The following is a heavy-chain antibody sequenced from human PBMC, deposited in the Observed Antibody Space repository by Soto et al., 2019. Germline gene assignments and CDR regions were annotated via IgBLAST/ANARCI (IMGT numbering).Heavy chain of an antibody. CDR2: LVPMFRTA. D-gene: IGHD1-26*01. V-gene: IGHV1-69*12. CDR1: GGTFSDSA. J-gene: IGHJ4*02. Sequence: QVHLVQSGAEVKKPGSSVKVSCKTSGGTFSDSAINGLRQTPGQGLEWMGGLVPMFRTANYAPNLQGRVSITADETTSTVFMELSSLTFEDTAVYYCARGLGGSYFPFDFWGQGTLLTVSS. CDR3: ARGLGGSYFPFDF.